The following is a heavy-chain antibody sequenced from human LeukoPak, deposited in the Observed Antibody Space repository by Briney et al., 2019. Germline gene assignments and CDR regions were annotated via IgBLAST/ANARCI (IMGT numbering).Heavy chain of an antibody. CDR2: ISSSSCYI. D-gene: IGHD3-10*01. CDR3: ARTSMVRGVITSPDYYGMDV. J-gene: IGHJ6*02. CDR1: GFTFSAYS. V-gene: IGHV3-21*01. Sequence: GGSLRLSCAASGFTFSAYSMNWVRQAPGKGLEWVSSISSSSCYIYYADSVKGRFTISRDNAKNSLYLQMNSLRAEDTAVYYCARTSMVRGVITSPDYYGMDVWGQGTTVTVSS.